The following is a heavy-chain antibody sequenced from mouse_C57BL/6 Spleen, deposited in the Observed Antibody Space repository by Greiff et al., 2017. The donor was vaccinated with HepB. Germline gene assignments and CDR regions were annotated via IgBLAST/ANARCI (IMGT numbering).Heavy chain of an antibody. D-gene: IGHD3-3*01. CDR2: ISSGSSTI. V-gene: IGHV5-17*01. J-gene: IGHJ4*01. CDR3: GRRGTGYAMDY. Sequence: EVQGVESGGGLVKPGGSLKLSCAASGFTFSDFGMHWVRQAPEKGLEWVAYISSGSSTIYYADTVKGRFTISRANAKTNLFLQMTSLRSEDTAMYYCGRRGTGYAMDYWGQGTSVTVSS. CDR1: GFTFSDFG.